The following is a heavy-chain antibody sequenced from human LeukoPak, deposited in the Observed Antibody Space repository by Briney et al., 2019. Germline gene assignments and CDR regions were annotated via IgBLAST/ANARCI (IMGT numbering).Heavy chain of an antibody. CDR1: GGSISSGDYY. CDR2: IYTSGST. Sequence: SETLSLTCTVSGGSISSGDYYWSWIRQPPGKGLEWIGRIYTSGSTNYNPSLKSRVTISVDTSKNQFSLKLISVTAADPAVYYCGGVDKVVDDSYYIDFWGQGTLVIVSS. V-gene: IGHV4-61*02. CDR3: GGVDKVVDDSYYIDF. D-gene: IGHD5-12*01. J-gene: IGHJ4*02.